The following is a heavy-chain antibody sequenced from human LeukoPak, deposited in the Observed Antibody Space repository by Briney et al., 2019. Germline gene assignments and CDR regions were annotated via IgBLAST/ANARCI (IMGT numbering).Heavy chain of an antibody. Sequence: GGSLRLSCAASGFTFRSYSMNWVRQAPGKGLEWVSSISSSRSYIYYADSVKGRFTISRDNAKNSLYLQMNSLRAEDTAVYYCARAVRGYCSSTSCYLQQSYYYYYMDVWGKGTTVTVSS. J-gene: IGHJ6*03. CDR3: ARAVRGYCSSTSCYLQQSYYYYYMDV. CDR2: ISSSRSYI. V-gene: IGHV3-21*01. D-gene: IGHD2-2*01. CDR1: GFTFRSYS.